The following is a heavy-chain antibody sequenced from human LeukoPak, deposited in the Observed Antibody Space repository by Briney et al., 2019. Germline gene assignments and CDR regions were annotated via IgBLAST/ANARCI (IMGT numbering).Heavy chain of an antibody. Sequence: GGCLRLSCAADGFTLSIYWIHSVRQAPGEGLVWVSRINRDGRRTTYADCVKGRFSISRDKAKHTLYLQMNALTSEDTAVYYCARDTYFYDSSGYFVEDSFDYWGQGTLVTVSS. V-gene: IGHV3-74*01. D-gene: IGHD3-22*01. CDR1: GFTLSIYW. CDR2: INRDGRRT. CDR3: ARDTYFYDSSGYFVEDSFDY. J-gene: IGHJ4*02.